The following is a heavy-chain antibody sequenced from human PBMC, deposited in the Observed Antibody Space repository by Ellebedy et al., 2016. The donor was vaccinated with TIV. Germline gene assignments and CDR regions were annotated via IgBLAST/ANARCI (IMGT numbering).Heavy chain of an antibody. J-gene: IGHJ4*02. V-gene: IGHV3-74*01. D-gene: IGHD6-19*01. Sequence: GESLKISXAASGFTFTSDWMHWVRQAPGKGLMWVSRINSDGSSTTYADSVKGRFTISRDNAKNTLYLQMNSLRAEDTAVYYCVRGDGTSGWYFDYWGRGTLVTVSS. CDR1: GFTFTSDW. CDR3: VRGDGTSGWYFDY. CDR2: INSDGSST.